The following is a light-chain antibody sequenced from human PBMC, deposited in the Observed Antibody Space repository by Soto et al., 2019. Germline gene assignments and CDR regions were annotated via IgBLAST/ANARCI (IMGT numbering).Light chain of an antibody. J-gene: IGLJ1*01. CDR3: SSYTSSSTYV. CDR1: SSDVGGYNY. V-gene: IGLV2-14*03. Sequence: QSVLTQPASVSGSPGQSITISCTGTSSDVGGYNYVSWYQQHPGKAPKLIIYDVTNRPSGVSYRFSGSKSGNTASLTISGLQAEDEADYYCSSYTSSSTYVFGTGTKVTVL. CDR2: DVT.